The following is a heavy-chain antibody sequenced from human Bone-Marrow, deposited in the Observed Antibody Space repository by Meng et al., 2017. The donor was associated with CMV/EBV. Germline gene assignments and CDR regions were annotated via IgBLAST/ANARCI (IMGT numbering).Heavy chain of an antibody. D-gene: IGHD7-27*01. Sequence: GESLKISCAASGFTFSSYAMSWVRQAPGKGLEWVSAISGSGGSTYYADSVKGRFTISRDNSKNTLYLQMNSLRAEDTAVYYCAKPGDHYYYYYSMDVWGQGTTVTVSS. J-gene: IGHJ6*02. CDR1: GFTFSSYA. V-gene: IGHV3-23*01. CDR2: ISGSGGST. CDR3: AKPGDHYYYYYSMDV.